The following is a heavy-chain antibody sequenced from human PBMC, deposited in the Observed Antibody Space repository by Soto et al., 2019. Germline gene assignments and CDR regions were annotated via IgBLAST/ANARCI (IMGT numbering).Heavy chain of an antibody. V-gene: IGHV4-59*01. CDR3: AGGYGSGSYSASYVY. D-gene: IGHD3-10*01. CDR1: GGSISSYY. J-gene: IGHJ4*02. CDR2: IYYTETT. Sequence: PSETLSLTCTVSGGSISSYYWSWIRQPPGKGLEWIGYIYYTETTSYNPSLKSRVTISVDTSKNQFSLKLSSVTAADTALYYCAGGYGSGSYSASYVYWGQGTLVTVSS.